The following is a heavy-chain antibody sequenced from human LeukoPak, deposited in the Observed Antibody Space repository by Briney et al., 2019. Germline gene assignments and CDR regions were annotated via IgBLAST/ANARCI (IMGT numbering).Heavy chain of an antibody. J-gene: IGHJ5*02. D-gene: IGHD5-18*01. Sequence: SETLSLTCAVYGGSFSGYYWSWIRQPPGKGLEWIGEINHSGSTNYNPSLKSRVTISVDTSKNQFSLKLSFVTAADTAVYYCARDPQFVAARFNWFDPWGQGTLVTVSS. CDR3: ARDPQFVAARFNWFDP. CDR1: GGSFSGYY. V-gene: IGHV4-34*01. CDR2: INHSGST.